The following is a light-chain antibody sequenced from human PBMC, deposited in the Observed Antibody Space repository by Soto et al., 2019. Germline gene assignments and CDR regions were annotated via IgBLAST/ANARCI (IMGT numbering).Light chain of an antibody. J-gene: IGKJ1*01. CDR2: LAY. CDR1: QSLLHSNGYNY. CDR3: MQALQTPRT. V-gene: IGKV2-28*01. Sequence: DIVMTQSPLSLPVTPGEPASISCRSSQSLLHSNGYNYLDWYLQKPGQSPQLLLYLAYNRASGVPDRFSRRGSGTDFTLKISRVEAEDVGVYYCMQALQTPRTFGQGTKVEIK.